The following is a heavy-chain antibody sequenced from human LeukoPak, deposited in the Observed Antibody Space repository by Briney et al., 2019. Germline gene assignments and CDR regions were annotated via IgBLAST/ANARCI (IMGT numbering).Heavy chain of an antibody. CDR2: IAASGTT. V-gene: IGHV4-4*08. CDR1: GGSIESYY. CDR3: ARFPYFEGFDY. D-gene: IGHD3-9*01. Sequence: SETLSLTCSVSGGSIESYYWSWIRQPPGKGLEFIGYIAASGTTKHNPPLKSRVTLSIDTSKNQFSLKLRSVTAADTAVYFCARFPYFEGFDYWGQGTQVTVSS. J-gene: IGHJ4*02.